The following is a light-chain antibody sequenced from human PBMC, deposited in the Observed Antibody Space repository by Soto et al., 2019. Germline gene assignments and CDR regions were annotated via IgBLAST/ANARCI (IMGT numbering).Light chain of an antibody. Sequence: DIQMTQSPPTLSASVGDRVTITCRASQSISSWLAWYQQKPGKAPKLLIYDASSLESGVPSRFSGSGSGTEFTLTISSLQPDDFATYYCQQYNSYSRTFGQWTKVDIK. CDR3: QQYNSYSRT. J-gene: IGKJ1*01. CDR1: QSISSW. CDR2: DAS. V-gene: IGKV1-5*01.